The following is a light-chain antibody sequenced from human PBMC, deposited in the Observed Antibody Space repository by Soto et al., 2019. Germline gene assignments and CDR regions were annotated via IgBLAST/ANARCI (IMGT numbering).Light chain of an antibody. CDR3: QQSSSSPIN. V-gene: IGKV3-20*01. CDR2: AAS. Sequence: EIVLTQSPGTLSLSPGERATLSCRASQSVSSSYLAWYQQKPGQAPRLLMSAASSRATGIPDRFSGSGSGTDFTLTISRLEAEDFAVYYCQQSSSSPINFGQGTRLEIK. J-gene: IGKJ5*01. CDR1: QSVSSSY.